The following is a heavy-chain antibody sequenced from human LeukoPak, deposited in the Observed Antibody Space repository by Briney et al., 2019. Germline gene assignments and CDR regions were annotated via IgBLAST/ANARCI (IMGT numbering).Heavy chain of an antibody. V-gene: IGHV3-23*01. D-gene: IGHD2-2*01. CDR1: GFTFSSYA. J-gene: IGHJ4*02. Sequence: GGSLRLSCAASGFTFSSYAMSWVRQAPGKGLEWVSAISGSGGSTYYADSVKGRFTISRDNSKNTLYLQMNSLRAEDTAVYYCAKAQDGSVVPAAATYFDYWGQGTLVTVSS. CDR2: ISGSGGST. CDR3: AKAQDGSVVPAAATYFDY.